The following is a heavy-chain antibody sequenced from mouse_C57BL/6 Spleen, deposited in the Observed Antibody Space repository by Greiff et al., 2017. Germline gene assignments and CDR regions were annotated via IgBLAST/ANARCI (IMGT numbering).Heavy chain of an antibody. Sequence: ESGPGLVKPSQSLSLTCSVTGYSITSGYYWNCIRQFPGNKLEWVGYISCDGSNNYNTSLKNRISITRDTSKNQFFLKLKSVTTEDTATYYCARENSIYLYYFDYWGQGTTLTVSS. CDR1: GYSITSGYY. V-gene: IGHV3-6*01. CDR2: ISCDGSN. D-gene: IGHD2-5*01. J-gene: IGHJ2*01. CDR3: ARENSIYLYYFDY.